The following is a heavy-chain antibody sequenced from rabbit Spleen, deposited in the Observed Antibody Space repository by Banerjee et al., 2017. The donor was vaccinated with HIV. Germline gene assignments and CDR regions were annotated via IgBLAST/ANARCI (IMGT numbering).Heavy chain of an antibody. Sequence: QERLEESGGDLVKPEGSLTLTCTASGFDFSSSYWICWVRQAPGKGLEWIACIYVGSSANTYYASWAKGRFTISKTSSTTVTLQMTSLTGADTATYSCARGSATMTLVITGYYLSLWGPGTLVTVS. CDR1: GFDFSSSYW. CDR3: ARGSATMTLVITGYYLSL. V-gene: IGHV1S45*01. J-gene: IGHJ4*01. CDR2: IYVGSSANT. D-gene: IGHD2-1*01.